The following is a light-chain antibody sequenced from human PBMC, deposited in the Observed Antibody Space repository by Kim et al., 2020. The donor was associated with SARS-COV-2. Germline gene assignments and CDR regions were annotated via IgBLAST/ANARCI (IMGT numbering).Light chain of an antibody. V-gene: IGKV3-20*01. CDR2: GAS. CDR1: QSVSNNF. Sequence: EIVLTQSPATLSLSPGERATLSCRASQSVSNNFLAWYQQKPGQAPRLLLFGASNRATGIPDRFSGSGSGADFTLTISRLEPEDFALYYCQHYVSSPLTFGGGTKVDIK. CDR3: QHYVSSPLT. J-gene: IGKJ4*01.